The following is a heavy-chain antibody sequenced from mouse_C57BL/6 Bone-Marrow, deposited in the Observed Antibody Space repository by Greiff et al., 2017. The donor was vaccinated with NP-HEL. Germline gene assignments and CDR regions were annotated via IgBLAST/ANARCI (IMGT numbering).Heavy chain of an antibody. CDR3: ARDTD. J-gene: IGHJ2*01. V-gene: IGHV5-4*01. CDR1: GFTFSSYA. CDR2: ISDGGSYT. Sequence: EVKLVESGGGLVKPGGSLKLSCAASGFTFSSYAMSWVRQTPEQRLEWVATISDGGSYTYYPDNVKGRFTISRDNAKNNLYLQMSHLKSEDTAMYYCARDTDGGQGTTLTVSS. D-gene: IGHD1-1*01.